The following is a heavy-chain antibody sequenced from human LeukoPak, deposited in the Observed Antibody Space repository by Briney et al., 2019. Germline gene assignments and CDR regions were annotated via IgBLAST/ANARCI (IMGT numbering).Heavy chain of an antibody. V-gene: IGHV3-30*04. CDR1: GFTFSSYA. CDR3: AGDTSDDAFDI. J-gene: IGHJ3*02. Sequence: PGRSLRLSCAASGFTFSSYAMHWVRQAPGKGLEWVAVISYDGSNKYYADSVKGRFTISRDNSKNTLYLQMNSLRAEDTAVYYCAGDTSDDAFDIWGQGTMVTVSS. CDR2: ISYDGSNK.